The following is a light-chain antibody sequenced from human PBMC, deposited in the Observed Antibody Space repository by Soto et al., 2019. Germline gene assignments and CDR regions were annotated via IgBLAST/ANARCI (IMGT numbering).Light chain of an antibody. V-gene: IGKV1-39*01. CDR1: QSISSY. CDR3: QQSYSTPWT. Sequence: DIQMTQSPSSLSASVGDRVTITCRASQSISSYLNWYQQKPGNAPKLLIYAASSLQSGVTSRFSGSGSGTDFTLTISSLQPEDFATYYCQQSYSTPWTFGQGTKVDIK. J-gene: IGKJ1*01. CDR2: AAS.